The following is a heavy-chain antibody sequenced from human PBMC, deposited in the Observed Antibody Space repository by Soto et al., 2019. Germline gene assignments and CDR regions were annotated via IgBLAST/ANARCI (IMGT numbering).Heavy chain of an antibody. D-gene: IGHD2-15*01. CDR1: GFTFSSYG. CDR2: ISYDGSNK. Sequence: WGSLRISCAAPGFTFSSYGMHWVRQAPGKGLEWVAVISYDGSNKYYADSVKGRFTISRDNSKNTLYLQMNSLRAEDTAVYYCAKDQSEYCSGGSCYDSVDVWGQGTTVTVSS. J-gene: IGHJ6*02. CDR3: AKDQSEYCSGGSCYDSVDV. V-gene: IGHV3-30*18.